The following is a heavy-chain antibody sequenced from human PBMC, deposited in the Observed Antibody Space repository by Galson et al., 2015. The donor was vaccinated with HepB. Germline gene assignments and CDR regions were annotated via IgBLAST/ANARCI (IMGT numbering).Heavy chain of an antibody. V-gene: IGHV1-46*01. CDR1: GYTFTSYY. CDR2: INPSGGST. D-gene: IGHD2-2*01. J-gene: IGHJ4*02. CDR3: ARGLPDIVVVPAALDY. Sequence: SVKVSCKASGYTFTSYYMHWVRQAPGQGLEWMGIINPSGGSTSYAQKFQGRVTMTRDTSTSTVYMELSSLRSEDTAVYYCARGLPDIVVVPAALDYWGQGTLVTVSS.